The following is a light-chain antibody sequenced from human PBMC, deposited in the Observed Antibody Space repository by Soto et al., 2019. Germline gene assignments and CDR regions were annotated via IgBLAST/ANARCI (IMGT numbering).Light chain of an antibody. CDR3: QQSYSTPQT. J-gene: IGKJ1*01. CDR2: AAS. V-gene: IGKV1-39*01. CDR1: QSISSY. Sequence: IQVTQSASSLCASVLDIVTITFRASQSISSYLNWYQQKPGKAPKLLIYAASSLQSGVPSRFSGSGSGTDFTLTISSLQPEDFATYYCQQSYSTPQTFGQGTKVDIK.